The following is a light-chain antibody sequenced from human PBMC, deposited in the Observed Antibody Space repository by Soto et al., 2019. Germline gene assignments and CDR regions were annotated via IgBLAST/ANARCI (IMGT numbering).Light chain of an antibody. Sequence: DIVLTQSPLSLPVTPGEPASISCRSSQSLLHSNGNIYLDWYLQKPGQSPQLLIYLGSIRAYGVPDRFSGSGSGTDFTLKITRVEAEDVGVYYCMQAIQAPRTFGLGTKVEIQ. CDR2: LGS. CDR1: QSLLHSNGNIY. J-gene: IGKJ1*01. V-gene: IGKV2-28*01. CDR3: MQAIQAPRT.